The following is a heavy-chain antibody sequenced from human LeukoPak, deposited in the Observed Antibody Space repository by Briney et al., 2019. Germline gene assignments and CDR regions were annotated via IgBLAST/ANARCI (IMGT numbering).Heavy chain of an antibody. CDR2: IFHSGST. Sequence: SETLSLTCSVSGYSITSGYYWGWIRQPPGKGLEWIGTIFHSGSTYYSPSLKSRATVSVDTSKNQFSLKLSSVTAADTAVYYCARDPGYYDTSGYPAYFDYWGQGTLVTVSS. CDR3: ARDPGYYDTSGYPAYFDY. D-gene: IGHD3-22*01. J-gene: IGHJ4*02. V-gene: IGHV4-38-2*02. CDR1: GYSITSGYY.